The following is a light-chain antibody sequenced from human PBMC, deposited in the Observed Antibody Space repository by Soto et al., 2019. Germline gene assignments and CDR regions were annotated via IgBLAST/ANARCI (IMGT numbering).Light chain of an antibody. V-gene: IGKV3-20*01. Sequence: EIVLTQSPGTLSLSPGERATLSCRASQSVGSNKLAWYQQKRGQALRFLMYDASTRATGIPDRFSGSGSGTDFTLTISRLEPEDFAVYYCQQYGSTPLTFGGGTKVEIK. CDR3: QQYGSTPLT. J-gene: IGKJ4*01. CDR2: DAS. CDR1: QSVGSNK.